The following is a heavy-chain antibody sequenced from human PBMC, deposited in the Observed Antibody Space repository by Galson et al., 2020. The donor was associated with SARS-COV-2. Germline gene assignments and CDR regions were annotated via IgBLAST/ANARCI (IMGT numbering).Heavy chain of an antibody. V-gene: IGHV5-51*01. J-gene: IGHJ6*02. CDR2: VFPGDSET. CDR1: GYRFNSYW. D-gene: IGHD2-8*01. CDR3: ARHKADCSNGICYADYYHGMDV. Sequence: GESLKISCQASGYRFNSYWIGWVRQMPGKGLEWKGNVFPGDSETRYSPYFQGQVTIPADKSISTAYLQWSSLKASDTAMHYCARHKADCSNGICYADYYHGMDVWGQGTAVTVS.